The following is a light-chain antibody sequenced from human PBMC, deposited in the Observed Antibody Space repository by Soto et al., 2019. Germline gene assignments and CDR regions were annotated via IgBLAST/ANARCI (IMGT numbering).Light chain of an antibody. CDR3: GSWDSSLSAYV. J-gene: IGLJ1*01. CDR1: RSNIGGNS. Sequence: QSVLTQPPSVSAAPGQKVTISCSGRRSNIGGNSVSWYHQLPVTAPKLLIYDDDKRPSGIPDRFSGSKSGTSATLGITGFHTGDEADYYCGSWDSSLSAYVFGTGTKVTVL. CDR2: DDD. V-gene: IGLV1-51*01.